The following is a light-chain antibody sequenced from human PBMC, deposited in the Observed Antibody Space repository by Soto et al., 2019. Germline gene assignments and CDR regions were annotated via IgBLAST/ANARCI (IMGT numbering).Light chain of an antibody. CDR1: QSIMSW. J-gene: IGKJ1*01. CDR3: QQYNSLWT. CDR2: DAS. Sequence: DIQMTQSPSTLSASVGDRVTITCRASQSIMSWLAWDQQKPEKATKLLIYDASSLESGVPSRFSSSGSGTEFTLSISSLQPDDSATYSCQQYNSLWTFGLGTKVDIK. V-gene: IGKV1-5*01.